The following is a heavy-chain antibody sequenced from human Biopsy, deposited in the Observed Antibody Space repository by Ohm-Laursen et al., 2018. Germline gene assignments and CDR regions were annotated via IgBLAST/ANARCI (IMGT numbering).Heavy chain of an antibody. J-gene: IGHJ6*02. V-gene: IGHV1-69*04. CDR2: IIPIVGIT. CDR3: ARGGSGSGYYGMDV. CDR1: GDTFSRSA. Sequence: APVKVSCKASGDTFSRSALFWVRQAPGQGLVYLGRIIPIVGITNHAQTFQGRITLTADKSTFMVYMELSRLRPDDTAIYYCARGGSGSGYYGMDVWGQGATVSVSS. D-gene: IGHD3-10*01.